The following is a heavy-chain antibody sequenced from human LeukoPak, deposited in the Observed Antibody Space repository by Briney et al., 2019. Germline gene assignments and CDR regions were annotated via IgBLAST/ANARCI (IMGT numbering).Heavy chain of an antibody. CDR2: ISSSGRTI. Sequence: GGSLRLSCAASGFTFSDYYMSWIRQAPGKGPEWISYISSSGRTIYYADSVKGRFTISRDNAKNSLYLQMNSLRAEDTAVYYCARGWFCSSTSCPLFDYWGQGTLVTVSS. J-gene: IGHJ4*02. CDR1: GFTFSDYY. D-gene: IGHD2-2*01. CDR3: ARGWFCSSTSCPLFDY. V-gene: IGHV3-11*04.